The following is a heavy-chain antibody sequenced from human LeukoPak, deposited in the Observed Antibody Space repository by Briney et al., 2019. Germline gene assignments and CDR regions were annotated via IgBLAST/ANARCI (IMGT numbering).Heavy chain of an antibody. CDR3: ARPKTETGYDAFDI. Sequence: GGSLRLSCAASGFTFSDYYMSWIRQAPGKGLEWVSYISSSGSTIYYADSVKGRFTISRDNVKNSLYLQMNSLRAEDTAVYYCARPKTETGYDAFDIWGQGTMVTVSS. D-gene: IGHD2-15*01. J-gene: IGHJ3*02. V-gene: IGHV3-11*04. CDR2: ISSSGSTI. CDR1: GFTFSDYY.